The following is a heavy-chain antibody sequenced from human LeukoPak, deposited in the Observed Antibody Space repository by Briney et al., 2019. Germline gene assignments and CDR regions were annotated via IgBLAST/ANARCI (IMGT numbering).Heavy chain of an antibody. CDR2: IYSDNT. V-gene: IGHV3-53*01. J-gene: IGHJ4*02. D-gene: IGHD3-22*01. CDR3: ARVGDRSGFLIYSFDY. Sequence: PGGSLRLSCTVSGFTVSSNSMSWVRQAPGKGLEWVSFIYSDNTHYSDSVKGRFTISRDNSKNTLYLQMNSLRAEDTAVYYCARVGDRSGFLIYSFDYWGQGTLVTVSS. CDR1: GFTVSSNS.